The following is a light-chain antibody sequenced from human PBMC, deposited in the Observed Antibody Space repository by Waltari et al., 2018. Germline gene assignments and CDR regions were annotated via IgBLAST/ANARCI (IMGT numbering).Light chain of an antibody. CDR2: STN. CDR3: VLYMDSGVWV. J-gene: IGLJ3*02. CDR1: PGPVSPRFY. Sequence: QTVVTQEPSVSVSPGWTVTLTCALSPGPVSPRFYPIWYQQTPGQAPRTLIYSTNTRLFGVPNRFSGSILGNKATLTIAGAQADDEADYYCVLYMDSGVWVFGGGTKLTVL. V-gene: IGLV8-61*01.